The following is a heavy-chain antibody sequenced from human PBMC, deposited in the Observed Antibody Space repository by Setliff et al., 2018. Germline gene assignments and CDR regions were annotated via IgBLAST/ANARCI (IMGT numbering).Heavy chain of an antibody. D-gene: IGHD6-13*01. Sequence: SETLSLTCTASGYSISSGYYWGWIRQPPGKGLGWIGSIYHSGSTYYNPSLKSRVTISVDTSKNQFSLKLSSVTAADTAVYHCARGGRGSSMTWGQGTMVTVSS. CDR1: GYSISSGYY. CDR3: ARGGRGSSMT. CDR2: IYHSGST. J-gene: IGHJ3*01. V-gene: IGHV4-38-2*02.